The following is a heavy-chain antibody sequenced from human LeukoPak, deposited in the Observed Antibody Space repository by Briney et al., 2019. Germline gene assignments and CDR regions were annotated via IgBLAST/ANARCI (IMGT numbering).Heavy chain of an antibody. J-gene: IGHJ5*02. CDR3: AKDRSSNWFDP. CDR1: GLTFYTYA. Sequence: GGSLRLSCSVSGLTFYTYAMSWVRQAPGKGLEWISAISGRDGRTYYTDSVKGRFSLSRDNSRNTLYLQMSSLRAEDTAVYYCAKDRSSNWFDPWGQGTLVTVSS. CDR2: ISGRDGRT. V-gene: IGHV3-23*01.